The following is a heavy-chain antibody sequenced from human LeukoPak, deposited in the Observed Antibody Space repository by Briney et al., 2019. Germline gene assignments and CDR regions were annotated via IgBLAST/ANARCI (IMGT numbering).Heavy chain of an antibody. D-gene: IGHD5-12*01. CDR1: GGSISGGGYS. Sequence: SETLSLTCAVSGGSISGGGYSWSWIRQPPGKGLEWIGEINHSGSTNYNPSLKSRVTISVDTSKNQFSLKLSSVTAADTAVYYCARLGGYDYYFDYWGQGTLVTVSS. J-gene: IGHJ4*02. CDR2: INHSGST. V-gene: IGHV4-34*01. CDR3: ARLGGYDYYFDY.